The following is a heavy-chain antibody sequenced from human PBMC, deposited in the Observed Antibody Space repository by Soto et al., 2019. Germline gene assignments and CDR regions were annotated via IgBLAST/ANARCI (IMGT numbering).Heavy chain of an antibody. J-gene: IGHJ4*02. CDR2: IWYDGSNK. Sequence: GGSLRLSCAASGFTFSSYGMHWVRQAPGKGLEWVAVIWYDGSNKYYADSVKGRFTISRDNSKNTLYLQMNSLRAEDTAVYYCARDPYPNDYGDYVVDYWGQGTLVTVSS. V-gene: IGHV3-33*01. CDR3: ARDPYPNDYGDYVVDY. CDR1: GFTFSSYG. D-gene: IGHD4-17*01.